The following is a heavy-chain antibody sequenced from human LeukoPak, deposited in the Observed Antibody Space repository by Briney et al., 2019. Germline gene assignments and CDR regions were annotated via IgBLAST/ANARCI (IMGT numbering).Heavy chain of an antibody. V-gene: IGHV4-39*07. CDR2: IYYSGST. CDR1: GGSISSSSYY. Sequence: PSETLSLTCTVSGGSISSSSYYWGWLRQPPGKGLEWIGSIYYSGSTYYNPSHKSRVTISVDTSKNQFSLKLSSVTAADTAVYYCAAYYYGSGSYGPWGQGTLVTVSS. CDR3: AAYYYGSGSYGP. D-gene: IGHD3-10*01. J-gene: IGHJ5*02.